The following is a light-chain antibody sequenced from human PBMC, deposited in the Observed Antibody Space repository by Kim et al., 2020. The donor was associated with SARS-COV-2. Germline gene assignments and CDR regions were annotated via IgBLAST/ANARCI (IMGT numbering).Light chain of an antibody. CDR3: AAWDDRLNGWV. J-gene: IGLJ3*02. CDR2: TYN. CDR1: SSNIGTNT. V-gene: IGLV1-44*01. Sequence: GQRVTITCSGSSSNIGTNTVTRYQQIPGTAPKHRISTYNQRPSGVPDRLSGSRSGTSASLAISGLQSEDEASYYCAAWDDRLNGWVFGGGTQLTVL.